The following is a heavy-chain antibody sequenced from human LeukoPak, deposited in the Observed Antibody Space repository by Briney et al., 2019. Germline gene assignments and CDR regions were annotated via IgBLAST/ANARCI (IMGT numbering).Heavy chain of an antibody. CDR3: ARGPKLRYFDWLSHYYYGIDV. V-gene: IGHV4-59*01. Sequence: SETLSLTCTVSGGSISSYYWSWIRQPPGKGLEWIGYIYYSGSTNYNPSLKSRVTISVDTSKNQFSLKLSSVTAADTAVYYCARGPKLRYFDWLSHYYYGIDVWGQGTTVTVYS. D-gene: IGHD3-9*01. J-gene: IGHJ6*02. CDR1: GGSISSYY. CDR2: IYYSGST.